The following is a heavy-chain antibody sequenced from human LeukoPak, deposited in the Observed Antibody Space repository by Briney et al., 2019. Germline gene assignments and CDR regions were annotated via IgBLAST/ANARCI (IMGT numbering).Heavy chain of an antibody. CDR1: GYTFTSYG. J-gene: IGHJ5*02. Sequence: ASVKVSCKASGYTFTSYGISCVRQAPGQGLEWMGWISAYNGNTNYAQKLQRRVTMTTDTSTSTAYMELRSLRSDDTAVYYCARTRRIIMPYARVGWFDPWGQGTLVTVSS. V-gene: IGHV1-18*01. D-gene: IGHD3-10*01. CDR2: ISAYNGNT. CDR3: ARTRRIIMPYARVGWFDP.